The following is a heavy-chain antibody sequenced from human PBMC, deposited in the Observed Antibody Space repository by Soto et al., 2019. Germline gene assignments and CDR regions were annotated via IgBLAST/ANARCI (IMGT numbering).Heavy chain of an antibody. D-gene: IGHD3-3*01. J-gene: IGHJ6*02. CDR1: GYTFTSYG. CDR2: ISAYNGNT. Sequence: ASVKVSCKASGYTFTSYGISWVRQAPGQGLEWMGWISAYNGNTNYAQKLQGRVTMTTESSTSKAYMELRSLRSDDTAVYYCARGLRFLGPYYYYGMDVWGQGTTVTVSS. CDR3: ARGLRFLGPYYYYGMDV. V-gene: IGHV1-18*01.